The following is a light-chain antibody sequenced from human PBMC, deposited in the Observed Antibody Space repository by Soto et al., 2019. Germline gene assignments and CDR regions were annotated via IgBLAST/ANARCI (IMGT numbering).Light chain of an antibody. CDR3: QQYDGSPLT. CDR1: QSLSINS. V-gene: IGKV3-20*01. CDR2: GAS. J-gene: IGKJ3*01. Sequence: EIVLTQSPGTLSLSPGERATLSCRASQSLSINSLAWYQQKPGQSPRLLVYGASTRDTGIPDRFRGSGSGTDFALTISSLEPEDFARYYCQQYDGSPLTFGPGTKVDIK.